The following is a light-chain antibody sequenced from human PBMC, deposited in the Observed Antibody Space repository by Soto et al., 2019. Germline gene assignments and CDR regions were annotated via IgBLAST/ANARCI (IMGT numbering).Light chain of an antibody. CDR3: QQYNQYLTWT. Sequence: DIQMTQSPSTLTASVGDSVTITCRDSQSISRWLAWYQQKPGKAPKVLIYDASILESGVPSRFSGSRSGTKFTHTITSLHPDDFTTYCCQQYNQYLTWTFRQGTKVEIK. CDR1: QSISRW. J-gene: IGKJ1*01. V-gene: IGKV1-5*01. CDR2: DAS.